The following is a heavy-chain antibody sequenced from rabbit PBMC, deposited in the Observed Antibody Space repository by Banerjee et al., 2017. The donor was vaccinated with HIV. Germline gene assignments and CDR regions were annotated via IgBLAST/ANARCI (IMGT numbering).Heavy chain of an antibody. D-gene: IGHD6-1*01. V-gene: IGHV1S47*01. CDR1: GFDFSSYG. Sequence: QEQLEESGGGLVQPGGSLKLSCKASGFDFSSYGVSWVRQAPGKGLEWIGYIDPVFGSTYYASWVNGRFTISSHNAQNTLYLQLNSLTAADTATYFCVRDTYGYAGYAYATFNLWGQGTLVTVS. CDR2: IDPVFGST. CDR3: VRDTYGYAGYAYATFNL. J-gene: IGHJ4*01.